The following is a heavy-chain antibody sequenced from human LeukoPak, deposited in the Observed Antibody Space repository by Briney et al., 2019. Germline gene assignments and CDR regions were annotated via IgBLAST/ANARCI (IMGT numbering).Heavy chain of an antibody. D-gene: IGHD6-19*01. CDR2: TYYSNKWYN. CDR3: ARGGYSSGWSGTFDY. CDR1: GDSVSSNSAA. V-gene: IGHV6-1*01. Sequence: KHSQTLSLTCAISGDSVSSNSAAWDWIRQSPSRGLEWLGRTYYSNKWYNDYAVSVKSRITTNPDTSKNQFSLRLKTVTPEDTAVYYCARGGYSSGWSGTFDYWGQGNLVTVSS. J-gene: IGHJ4*02.